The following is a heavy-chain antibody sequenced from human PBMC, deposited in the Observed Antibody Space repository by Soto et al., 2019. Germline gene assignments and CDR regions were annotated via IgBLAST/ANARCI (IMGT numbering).Heavy chain of an antibody. CDR3: VRNGYYSLDV. V-gene: IGHV4-4*02. CDR1: GDSIIGTGW. J-gene: IGHJ6*02. CDR2: VYHSGAT. D-gene: IGHD3-22*01. Sequence: QVQLQESGPGLVRPSGTLSLTCAVSGDSIIGTGWWSWVRQSPGKGLDCIGEVYHSGATNYNPSLKSRVTISVDTSRNQLSLNLGSVTAADTAVYYCVRNGYYSLDVWGQGTTVTVSS.